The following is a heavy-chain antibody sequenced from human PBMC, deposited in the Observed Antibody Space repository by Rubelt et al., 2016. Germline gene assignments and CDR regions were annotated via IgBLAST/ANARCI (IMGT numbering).Heavy chain of an antibody. CDR3: ARHHDYFGSGTYYKSFDY. CDR2: ISYTGNT. CDR1: GISISSSRYC. V-gene: IGHV4-61*05. Sequence: QLHLQESGPGLVKPSETLSLTCTVYGISISSSRYCWGWIRQPPGKGLEWIGYISYTGNTNYNSSLQSRATISADTSKNQFSLWLSPVTAADTALYYCARHHDYFGSGTYYKSFDYWGQGTLVTVSS. D-gene: IGHD3-10*01. J-gene: IGHJ4*02.